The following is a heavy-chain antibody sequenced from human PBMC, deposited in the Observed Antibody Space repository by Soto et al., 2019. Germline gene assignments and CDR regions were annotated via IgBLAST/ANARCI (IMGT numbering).Heavy chain of an antibody. J-gene: IGHJ4*02. CDR2: INPSGGST. V-gene: IGHV1-46*01. CDR3: ARDRTVGAVDY. D-gene: IGHD1-26*01. Sequence: QVQLVQSGAEVKKPGASVKVSCKASGYTFTSYYMHWVRQAPGQGLEWMGIINPSGGSTSYAQKFQGCVTMTRDTATSTVYMELSSLRSEDTAVYYCARDRTVGAVDYWGQGTLVTVSS. CDR1: GYTFTSYY.